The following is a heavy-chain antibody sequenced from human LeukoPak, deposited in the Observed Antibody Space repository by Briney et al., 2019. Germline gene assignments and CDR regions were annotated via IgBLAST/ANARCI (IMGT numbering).Heavy chain of an antibody. CDR3: ARYKWELPFDY. CDR2: ISAYNGNT. Sequence: ASVKVSCTASGGTFSSYAISWVRQAPGQGLEWMGWISAYNGNTNYAQKLQGRVTMTTDTSTSTAYMELRSLRSDDTAVYYCARYKWELPFDYWGQGTLVTVSS. CDR1: GGTFSSYA. D-gene: IGHD1-26*01. J-gene: IGHJ4*02. V-gene: IGHV1-18*01.